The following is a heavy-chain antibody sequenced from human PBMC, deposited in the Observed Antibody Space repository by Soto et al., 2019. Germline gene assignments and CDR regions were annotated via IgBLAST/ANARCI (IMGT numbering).Heavy chain of an antibody. D-gene: IGHD1-26*01. V-gene: IGHV4-34*02. Sequence: QVRLQQWGAGLLKPSETLSLTCAVYGESINYYYWSWIRQAPGKGLEWIGESYDGGTINYNPSVKGGVTISVAKSKNQFALMVTSVTAAATAVYYGARGQWADRFANWGKGTLVTVSS. CDR3: ARGQWADRFAN. J-gene: IGHJ5*02. CDR1: GESINYYY. CDR2: SYDGGTI.